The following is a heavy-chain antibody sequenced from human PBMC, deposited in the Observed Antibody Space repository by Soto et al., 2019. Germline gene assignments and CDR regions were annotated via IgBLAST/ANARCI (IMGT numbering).Heavy chain of an antibody. J-gene: IGHJ6*03. D-gene: IGHD6-13*01. CDR1: GFTFSSYA. CDR3: AKRGKQQRALYYYYYMDV. CDR2: ISGSGGST. Sequence: GGSLRLSCAASGFTFSSYAMSWVRQAPGKGLEWVSAISGSGGSTYYADSVKGRFTISRDNSKNTLYLQMNSLRAEDTAVYYCAKRGKQQRALYYYYYMDVWGKGTTVTVSS. V-gene: IGHV3-23*01.